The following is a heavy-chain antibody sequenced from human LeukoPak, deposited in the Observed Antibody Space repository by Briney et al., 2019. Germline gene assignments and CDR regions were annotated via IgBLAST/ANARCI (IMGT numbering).Heavy chain of an antibody. CDR3: ATVLLQNYYYYGMDV. D-gene: IGHD2-15*01. CDR1: GYTLTELS. V-gene: IGHV1-24*01. CDR2: FDPEDGET. J-gene: IGHJ6*02. Sequence: ASVKVSCKVSGYTLTELSMHWVRPAPGKGLEWMGGFDPEDGETIYAQKFQGRVTMTEDTSTDTAYMELSSLRSEDTAVYYCATVLLQNYYYYGMDVWGQGTTVTVSS.